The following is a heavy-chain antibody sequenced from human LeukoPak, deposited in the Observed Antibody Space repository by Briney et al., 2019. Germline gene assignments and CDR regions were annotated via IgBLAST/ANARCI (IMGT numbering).Heavy chain of an antibody. CDR2: IIPILGIA. CDR3: ARVTGVVPRAWYFDL. CDR1: VGTFSSYA. V-gene: IGHV1-69*04. Sequence: SVKLSCKSSVGTFSSYAISWVRQAPGQGLEWMGRIIPILGIANYAQKFQGRVTITADKSTSTAYMELSSLRSEDTAVYYCARVTGVVPRAWYFDLWGRGTLVTVSS. D-gene: IGHD2-2*01. J-gene: IGHJ2*01.